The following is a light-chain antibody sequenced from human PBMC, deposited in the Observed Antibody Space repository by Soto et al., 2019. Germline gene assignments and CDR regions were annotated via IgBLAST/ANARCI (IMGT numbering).Light chain of an antibody. CDR1: SSDIGGYNF. CDR3: CSYSSGNSLLI. CDR2: DVS. V-gene: IGLV2-14*03. Sequence: VLTQPASVSGSPGQSITIACTGSSSDIGGYNFVSWYQKHPGTAPKLVISDVSNRPSGVSNRFSGSKSGNTASLTISGLQAGDEADYYCCSYSSGNSLLIFGSGTKLTVL. J-gene: IGLJ2*01.